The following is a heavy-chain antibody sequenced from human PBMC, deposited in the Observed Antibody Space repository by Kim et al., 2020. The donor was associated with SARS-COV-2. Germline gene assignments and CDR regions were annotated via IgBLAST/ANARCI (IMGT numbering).Heavy chain of an antibody. V-gene: IGHV3-23*01. Sequence: YADSVQGRLTISRAHSMNTLSLQMNSLGAADTGVYYCAHSEQQLTDAFVIWGQGTMVTVSS. D-gene: IGHD6-13*01. J-gene: IGHJ3*02. CDR3: AHSEQQLTDAFVI.